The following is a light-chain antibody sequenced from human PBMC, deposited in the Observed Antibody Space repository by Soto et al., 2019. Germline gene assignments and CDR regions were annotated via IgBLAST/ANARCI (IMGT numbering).Light chain of an antibody. Sequence: VLTQSPGTLSLSPGEKATLSCRASQTVTSNFLAWYQEKPGQAPRLLSYGASSRATGIPDRFSCSVSGTDFTLTISRLEPEDFAVYYCRQYGRSLGFTFGGGTKVDIK. CDR3: RQYGRSLGFT. CDR2: GAS. V-gene: IGKV3-20*01. J-gene: IGKJ4*01. CDR1: QTVTSNF.